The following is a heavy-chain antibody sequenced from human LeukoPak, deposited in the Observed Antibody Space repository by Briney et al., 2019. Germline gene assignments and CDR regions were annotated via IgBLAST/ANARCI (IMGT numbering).Heavy chain of an antibody. CDR2: INHSGST. V-gene: IGHV4-34*01. J-gene: IGHJ4*02. CDR1: GGSFSGYY. Sequence: SETLSLTCAVSGGSFSGYYWSWIRQPPGKGLEWIGEINHSGSTNYNPSLKSRVTISVDTSKNQFSLKLSSVTAADTAVYYCARTNYDSSGSPSLWGQGTLVTVSS. D-gene: IGHD3-22*01. CDR3: ARTNYDSSGSPSL.